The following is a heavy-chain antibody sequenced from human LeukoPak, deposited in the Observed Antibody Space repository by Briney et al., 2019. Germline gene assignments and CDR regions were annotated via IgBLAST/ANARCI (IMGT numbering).Heavy chain of an antibody. CDR3: TRDGDWVGATPGGDTFDI. D-gene: IGHD1-26*01. CDR2: IYYGGST. Sequence: SETLSLTCTVSGGSVSSNSYYWGWVRQSPGKRLEWIGSIYYGGSTYYNPSLKSRVTISVDTSKNQFSLKLNSVTAADTAVYYCTRDGDWVGATPGGDTFDIWGQGTMVTVSS. CDR1: GGSVSSNSYY. V-gene: IGHV4-39*07. J-gene: IGHJ3*02.